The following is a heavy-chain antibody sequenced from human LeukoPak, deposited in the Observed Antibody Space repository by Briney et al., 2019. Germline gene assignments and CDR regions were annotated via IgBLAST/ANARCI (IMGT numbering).Heavy chain of an antibody. CDR3: AREKEGTDHDSTAAFHY. V-gene: IGHV4-59*01. J-gene: IGHJ4*02. Sequence: SETLSLTCTVSGTSIRNYYWSWVRQSPGQGLEWLAYGHHTGSPNFSPPFRSRVTTSVDASRNQFSLRLTSMTAADTAVYYCAREKEGTDHDSTAAFHYWGQGILVIVSS. CDR1: GTSIRNYY. CDR2: GHHTGSP. D-gene: IGHD3-22*01.